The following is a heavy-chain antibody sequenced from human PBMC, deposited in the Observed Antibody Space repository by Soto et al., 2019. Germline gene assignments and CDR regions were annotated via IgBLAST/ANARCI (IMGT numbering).Heavy chain of an antibody. CDR2: ISSSSSTI. Sequence: EVQLVESGGGLVQPGGSLRLSCAASGFTFSSYSMNWVRQAPGKGLEWVSYISSSSSTIYYAVSVKGRFTISRDNAKNALYLQMNRLRAEDRAVYYCDTVVRYPPRFDYWGQGTLVTVSS. CDR1: GFTFSSYS. CDR3: DTVVRYPPRFDY. V-gene: IGHV3-48*01. D-gene: IGHD3-9*01. J-gene: IGHJ4*02.